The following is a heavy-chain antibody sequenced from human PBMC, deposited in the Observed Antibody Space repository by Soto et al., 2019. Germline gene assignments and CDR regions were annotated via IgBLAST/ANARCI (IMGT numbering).Heavy chain of an antibody. CDR3: AHRGFYYGMDV. J-gene: IGHJ6*02. V-gene: IGHV2-5*02. Sequence: QITLNESGPTLVKPAQTLTLTCTFSGFSLSTSGVGVGWIRQPPGKALEWLALVYWDDDKRYSPSLKSRLTITKDTFENQVVLTMTNMDPVDTATYYCAHRGFYYGMDVWGQGTTVTVSS. CDR2: VYWDDDK. CDR1: GFSLSTSGVG.